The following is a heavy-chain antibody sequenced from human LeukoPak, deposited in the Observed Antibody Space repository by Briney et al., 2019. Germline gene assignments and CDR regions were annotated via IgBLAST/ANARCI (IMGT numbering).Heavy chain of an antibody. J-gene: IGHJ4*02. CDR3: ASLEGSFDY. Sequence: GGSLRLSCAASGFTFSSYATHWVRQAPGKGLEWVAVISYDGSNKYYADSVKGRFTISRDNSKNTLYLQMNSLRAEDTAVYYCASLEGSFDYWGQGTLVTVSS. CDR2: ISYDGSNK. CDR1: GFTFSSYA. D-gene: IGHD3-10*01. V-gene: IGHV3-30-3*01.